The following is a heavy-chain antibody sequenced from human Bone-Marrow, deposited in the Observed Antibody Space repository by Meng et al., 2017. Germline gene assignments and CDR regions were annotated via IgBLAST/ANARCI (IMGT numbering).Heavy chain of an antibody. CDR2: ISYDGSNK. V-gene: IGHV3-30*04. CDR1: GFTFSSYA. J-gene: IGHJ6*02. D-gene: IGHD5-18*01. Sequence: GESLKISCAASGFTFSSYAMHWVRQAPGKGLEWVAVISYDGSNKYYADPVKGRFTISRDNSKNTLYLQMNSLRAEDTAVYYCARAGYSYGYAYYYYGMDVWGQGTTVTVS. CDR3: ARAGYSYGYAYYYYGMDV.